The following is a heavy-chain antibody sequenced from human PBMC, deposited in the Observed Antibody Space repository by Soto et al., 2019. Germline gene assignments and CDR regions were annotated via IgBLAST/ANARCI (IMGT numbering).Heavy chain of an antibody. D-gene: IGHD3-10*02. CDR2: IYPGDSDT. J-gene: IGHJ4*02. Sequence: PVESLKISCKGSGYSFTSYWIAWVRQMPGKGLEWMGIIYPGDSDTRYSPSFQGQVTISADKSISTAYLQWRSLKASDTAMYYCARLEGSMSGPFDYWGQGTLVTVSS. CDR3: ARLEGSMSGPFDY. V-gene: IGHV5-51*01. CDR1: GYSFTSYW.